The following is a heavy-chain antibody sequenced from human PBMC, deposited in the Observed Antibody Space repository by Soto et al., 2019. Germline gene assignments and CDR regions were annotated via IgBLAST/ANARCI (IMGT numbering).Heavy chain of an antibody. Sequence: PGGSLRLSCAASGFTFSNYWMSWVRQAPGKGLEWVANIKQDRSEVYYVDSVKGRFTISRDNAKNSLYLQMSSLRAEDTAVYYCARDEGAAGTGSFEIWGQGTMVTVSS. CDR3: ARDEGAAGTGSFEI. CDR1: GFTFSNYW. V-gene: IGHV3-7*04. CDR2: IKQDRSEV. D-gene: IGHD6-13*01. J-gene: IGHJ3*02.